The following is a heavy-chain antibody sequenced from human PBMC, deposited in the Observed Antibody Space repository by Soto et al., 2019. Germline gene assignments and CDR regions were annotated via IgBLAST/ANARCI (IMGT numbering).Heavy chain of an antibody. CDR1: GGTFSSYA. J-gene: IGHJ6*02. V-gene: IGHV1-69*01. CDR2: IIPIFGTA. D-gene: IGHD4-17*01. Sequence: QVQLVQSGAEVKKPGSSVNVSCKASGGTFSSYAISWVRQAPGQGLEWMGGIIPIFGTANYAQKFQGRVTITADESTSTAYMELSSLRSEDTAVYYCASGNYGDYPYYYFYGMDVWGQGTTVTVSS. CDR3: ASGNYGDYPYYYFYGMDV.